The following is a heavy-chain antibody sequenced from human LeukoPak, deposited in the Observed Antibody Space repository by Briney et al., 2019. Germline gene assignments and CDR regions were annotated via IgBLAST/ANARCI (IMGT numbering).Heavy chain of an antibody. V-gene: IGHV3-23*01. CDR3: AKGRQLVRGSFDY. J-gene: IGHJ4*02. Sequence: GGSLRLSRAASGFTFSSYAMSWVRQAPGKGLEWVSAISGSGGSTYYADSVKGRFTISRDNSKNTLYLQMNSLRAEDTAVYYCAKGRQLVRGSFDYWGQGSLVTVSS. CDR1: GFTFSSYA. D-gene: IGHD6-6*01. CDR2: ISGSGGST.